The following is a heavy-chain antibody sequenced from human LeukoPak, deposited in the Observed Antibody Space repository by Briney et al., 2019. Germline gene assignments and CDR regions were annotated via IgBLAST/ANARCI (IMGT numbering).Heavy chain of an antibody. Sequence: GGSLRLSCAASGFSFSNHGIHWVRQAPGKGLEWVSLIWYDGSNKYYADSVKGRFTISRDDSKNTVYLQMNSLRAEDTSVYYCARDGEYCSAGCTSHSYSYGLDVWGQGATVTVSS. J-gene: IGHJ6*02. CDR2: IWYDGSNK. CDR3: ARDGEYCSAGCTSHSYSYGLDV. V-gene: IGHV3-33*01. CDR1: GFSFSNHG. D-gene: IGHD2-15*01.